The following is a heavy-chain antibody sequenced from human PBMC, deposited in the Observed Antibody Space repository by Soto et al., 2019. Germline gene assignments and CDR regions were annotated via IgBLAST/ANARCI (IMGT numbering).Heavy chain of an antibody. D-gene: IGHD1-1*01. CDR3: ARATGTLRSRNCDY. Sequence: LRLSCAASGFTFDDYAMHWVRQAPGKGLEWIGSIYHTGSTYYSKSLRSRLTMSVDTSKSQFSLRLSSVTAADTAVYYCARATGTLRSRNCDYWGQGSLVTVSS. CDR1: GFTFDDYA. J-gene: IGHJ4*02. V-gene: IGHV4-30-2*01. CDR2: IYHTGST.